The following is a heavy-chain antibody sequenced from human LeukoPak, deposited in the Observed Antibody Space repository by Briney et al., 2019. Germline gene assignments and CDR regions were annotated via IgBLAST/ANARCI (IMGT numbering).Heavy chain of an antibody. J-gene: IGHJ6*03. CDR3: ARVPPSISLRIWDLYV. CDR2: ISISSTSI. Sequence: GGSLRLSCAASGFPFRRYSMSWVRQAPGKGLEWVSYISISSTSIYHPHSVNRQFTISPDNAKFSLYLQITTLRAEDTAVYYCARVPPSISLRIWDLYVWRKGTTVTVSS. V-gene: IGHV3-48*04. D-gene: IGHD1-14*01. CDR1: GFPFRRYS.